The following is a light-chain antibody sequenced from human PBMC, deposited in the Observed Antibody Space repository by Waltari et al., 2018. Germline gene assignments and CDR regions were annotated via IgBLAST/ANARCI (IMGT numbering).Light chain of an antibody. CDR3: SLYTSSSTVV. J-gene: IGLJ2*01. V-gene: IGLV2-18*01. CDR2: EVS. CDR1: SSDGGSYNR. Sequence: QSALTQPPSVSGSPGQSVTISCPGTSSDGGSYNRVSWYQQPPGTAPKLMIYEVSNRPSGVPDRFSGSKSGNTASLTISGLQAEDEADYYCSLYTSSSTVVFGGGTKLTVL.